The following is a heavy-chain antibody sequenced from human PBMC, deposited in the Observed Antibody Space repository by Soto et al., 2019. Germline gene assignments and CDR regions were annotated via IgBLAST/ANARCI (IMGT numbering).Heavy chain of an antibody. J-gene: IGHJ6*02. CDR1: GGTFSSYA. V-gene: IGHV1-69*01. Sequence: QVQLVQSGAEVKKPGSSVKVSCKASGGTFSSYAFSWVRQAPGQGLEWMGGILPMFGTTNYAQKFQGRVTITADESTTTAYMELSSLRSEDTAVYFCAREFCSGGTCHGASYYYYGMDVWGQGTTVTVSS. CDR2: ILPMFGTT. D-gene: IGHD2-15*01. CDR3: AREFCSGGTCHGASYYYYGMDV.